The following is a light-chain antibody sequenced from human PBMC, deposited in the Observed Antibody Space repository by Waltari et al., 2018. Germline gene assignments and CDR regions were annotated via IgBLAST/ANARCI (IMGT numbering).Light chain of an antibody. V-gene: IGKV1-33*01. CDR2: DAS. J-gene: IGKJ2*01. CDR1: QDISNY. CDR3: KQYDNRRNT. Sequence: DSEMTRSASSLSASVGDRVTITRQSIQDISNYLNWYQQKPGKSTKLLIHDASKLETGVPSRFSGSGSGTDFTLTISRLQPEDIATYYCKQYDNRRNTFGQGTKLEIK.